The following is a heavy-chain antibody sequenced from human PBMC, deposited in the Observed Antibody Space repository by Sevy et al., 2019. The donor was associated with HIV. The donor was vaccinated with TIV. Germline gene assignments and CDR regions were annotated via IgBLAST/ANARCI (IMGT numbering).Heavy chain of an antibody. CDR1: GFTFSSSW. J-gene: IGHJ4*02. CDR3: VRGTWPYARPTLSTITMIVVVTTKAGY. CDR2: IKCDGSEK. Sequence: GGSLRLSCAASGFTFSSSWMHWVCQAPEKGLEWVADIKCDGSEKYYVDSVKGRLTISRDNAKNSLYLQVNSLRAEDIIVYYCVRGTWPYARPTLSTITMIVVVTTKAGYWGQGTLVTVSS. D-gene: IGHD3-22*01. V-gene: IGHV3-7*03.